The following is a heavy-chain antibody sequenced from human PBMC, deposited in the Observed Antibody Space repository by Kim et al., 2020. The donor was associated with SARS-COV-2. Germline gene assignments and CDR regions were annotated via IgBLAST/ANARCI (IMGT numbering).Heavy chain of an antibody. J-gene: IGHJ5*02. CDR1: GGSVSSGSYY. V-gene: IGHV4-61*01. CDR3: ARVNYDSSGYYWDQINWFDP. CDR2: IYYSGST. Sequence: SETLSLTCTVSGGSVSSGSYYWSWIRQPPGKGLEWIGYIYYSGSTNYNPSLKSRVTISVDTSKNQFSLKLSSVTAADTAVYYCARVNYDSSGYYWDQINWFDPWGQGTLVTVSS. D-gene: IGHD3-22*01.